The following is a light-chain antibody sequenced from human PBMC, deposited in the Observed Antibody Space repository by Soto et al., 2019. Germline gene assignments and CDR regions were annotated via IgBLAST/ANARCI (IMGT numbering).Light chain of an antibody. CDR3: LQHDSYPRT. J-gene: IGKJ1*01. CDR1: QGIRNN. CDR2: GAS. V-gene: IGKV1-17*01. Sequence: DIQMTQCPSSLFASVGDRVSITCRASQGIRNNLGWYQQKPGEAPKRLIYGASSLQSGVPSRFSGSGSGTEFTLTISSLRPEDFATYYCLQHDSYPRTFGQGTKLEIK.